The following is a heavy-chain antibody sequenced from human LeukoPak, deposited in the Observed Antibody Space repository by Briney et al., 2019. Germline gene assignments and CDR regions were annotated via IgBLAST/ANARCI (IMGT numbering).Heavy chain of an antibody. D-gene: IGHD1-26*01. Sequence: ASVKVSCKVSGCTLTELSMHWVRQAPGKGLEWMGGFDPEDGETIYAQKFQGRVTMTEDTSTDTAYMELSSLRSEDTAVYYCATPPAMGGTNDAFDIWGQGTMVTVSS. V-gene: IGHV1-24*01. CDR1: GCTLTELS. J-gene: IGHJ3*02. CDR3: ATPPAMGGTNDAFDI. CDR2: FDPEDGET.